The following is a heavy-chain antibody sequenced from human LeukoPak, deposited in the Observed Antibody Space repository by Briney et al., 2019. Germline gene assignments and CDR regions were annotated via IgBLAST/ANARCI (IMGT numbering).Heavy chain of an antibody. D-gene: IGHD6-13*01. Sequence: GGSLRLSCAASGFTFSSYGMHWVRQAPGKGLEWVTFIRYDGSNKYYADSVKGRFTISRDNSKNTLYLQMNSLRAEDTAVYYCAKDPYSRSGSHFDYWGQGNLVTVSS. CDR3: AKDPYSRSGSHFDY. CDR1: GFTFSSYG. J-gene: IGHJ4*02. V-gene: IGHV3-30*02. CDR2: IRYDGSNK.